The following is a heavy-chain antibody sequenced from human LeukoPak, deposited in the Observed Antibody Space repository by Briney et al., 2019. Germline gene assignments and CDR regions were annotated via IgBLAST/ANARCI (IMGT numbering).Heavy chain of an antibody. Sequence: GGSLRLSCAASGFTFSSYSMNWVRQAPGKGLEWVSSISSSSSYIYYADSVKGRFTISRDNAKNSLYLQMNSLRAEDTAVYYCARDGIIQLWSSKDYGMDVWGQGTTVTVSS. J-gene: IGHJ6*02. CDR3: ARDGIIQLWSSKDYGMDV. CDR1: GFTFSSYS. V-gene: IGHV3-21*01. CDR2: ISSSSSYI. D-gene: IGHD5-18*01.